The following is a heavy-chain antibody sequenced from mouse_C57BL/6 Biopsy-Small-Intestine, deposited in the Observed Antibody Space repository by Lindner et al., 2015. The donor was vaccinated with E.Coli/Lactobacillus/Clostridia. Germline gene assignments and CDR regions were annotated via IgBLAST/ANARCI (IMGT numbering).Heavy chain of an antibody. CDR2: IYPGDGDT. CDR3: ARSGYTWFAY. V-gene: IGHV1-82*01. Sequence: VQLQESGPELVKPGASVRISCKASGYVFSSSWMNWVKQRPGKGLEWIGRIYPGDGDTNYNGKFKGKATLTADKSSSTAYMQLNSLTSEDSAVYFCARSGYTWFAYWGQGTLVTVSA. CDR1: GYVFSSSW. D-gene: IGHD3-1*01. J-gene: IGHJ3*01.